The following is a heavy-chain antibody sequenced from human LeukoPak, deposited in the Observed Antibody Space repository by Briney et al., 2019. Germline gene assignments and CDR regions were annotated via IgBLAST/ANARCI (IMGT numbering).Heavy chain of an antibody. CDR3: AKDRGSGKSLAWLLDAFDV. Sequence: PGGSLRLSCAAYGFSFSNYGIHWVRQAPGKGLEWVAFIRYDGSNQFYVDSVRGRFIISRDNSKNTVYLQMHRLTPEDTAMYYCAKDRGSGKSLAWLLDAFDVWGQETMVTVSS. D-gene: IGHD3-3*01. CDR2: IRYDGSNQ. CDR1: GFSFSNYG. V-gene: IGHV3-30*02. J-gene: IGHJ3*01.